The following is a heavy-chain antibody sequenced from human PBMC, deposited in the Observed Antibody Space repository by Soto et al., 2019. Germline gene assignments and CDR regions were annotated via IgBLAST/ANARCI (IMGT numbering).Heavy chain of an antibody. Sequence: ASVKVSCKASGYTFTSYGISWVRQAPGQGLEWMGWISAYNGNTNYAQKQQGRVTMTTDTSTSTAYMELRSLRSDDTAVYYCARAVEPDYDILTGYSLESNTPGYWGQGTLVTVSS. V-gene: IGHV1-18*01. D-gene: IGHD3-9*01. CDR3: ARAVEPDYDILTGYSLESNTPGY. CDR2: ISAYNGNT. CDR1: GYTFTSYG. J-gene: IGHJ4*02.